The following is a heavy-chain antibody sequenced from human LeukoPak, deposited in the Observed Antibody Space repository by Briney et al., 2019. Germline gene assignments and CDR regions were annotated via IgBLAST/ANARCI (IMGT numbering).Heavy chain of an antibody. D-gene: IGHD2-2*01. CDR1: GYTFTGYY. Sequence: ASVKVSCKASGYTFTGYYMHWVRQAPGQGLEWMGRINPNSGGTNYAQKFQGRVTMTRDTSISTAYMELSRLRSDDTAVYYCARGEYQLPIGSYYYYMDVWGKGTTVTVSS. CDR2: INPNSGGT. V-gene: IGHV1-2*06. J-gene: IGHJ6*03. CDR3: ARGEYQLPIGSYYYYMDV.